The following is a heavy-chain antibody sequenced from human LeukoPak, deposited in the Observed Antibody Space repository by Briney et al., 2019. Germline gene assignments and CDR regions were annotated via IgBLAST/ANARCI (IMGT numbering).Heavy chain of an antibody. CDR1: GYTFTSYY. J-gene: IGHJ3*02. D-gene: IGHD6-13*01. CDR3: AREMSGERGIAPNAFDI. V-gene: IGHV1-46*01. Sequence: GASVKVSCKASGYTFTSYYMHWVRQAPGQGLEWMGIINPSGGSTSYAQKFQGRVTMTRDTSTSTVYMELSSLRSEDTAVYYCAREMSGERGIAPNAFDIWGQGTMVTVSS. CDR2: INPSGGST.